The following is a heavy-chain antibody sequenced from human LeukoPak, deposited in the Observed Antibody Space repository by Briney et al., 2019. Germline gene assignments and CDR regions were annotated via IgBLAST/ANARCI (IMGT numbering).Heavy chain of an antibody. V-gene: IGHV3-43*02. Sequence: QTGGSLRLSCAASGFTFDDYAMHWVRQAPGKGLEWVSLISGDGGSTYYADSVKGRFTVSRDNAKNSLYLHINSLRAEDTAVYYCARVQGSPYWGQGTLVTVSS. CDR1: GFTFDDYA. CDR3: ARVQGSPY. J-gene: IGHJ4*02. CDR2: ISGDGGST.